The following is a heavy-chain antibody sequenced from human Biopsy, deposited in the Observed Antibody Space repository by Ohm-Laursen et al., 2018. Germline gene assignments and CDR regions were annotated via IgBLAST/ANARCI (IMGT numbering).Heavy chain of an antibody. CDR3: ARIPIPIFSAALVYRHRRHLQGLDV. D-gene: IGHD2-21*01. J-gene: IGHJ6*02. CDR2: IDWDVAK. V-gene: IGHV2-70*16. Sequence: TQTLTLTCTLSGFSVNTRGMSVTWIRQPPGKALEWLARIDWDVAKFHSASLKSRLTISKGTSGNHVVLTLSDVDPVDTGTYYCARIPIPIFSAALVYRHRRHLQGLDVWGQGTTVIVSS. CDR1: GFSVNTRGMS.